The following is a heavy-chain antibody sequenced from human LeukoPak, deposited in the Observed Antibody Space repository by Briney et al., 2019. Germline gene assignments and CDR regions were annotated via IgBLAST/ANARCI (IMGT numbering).Heavy chain of an antibody. D-gene: IGHD1-26*01. V-gene: IGHV1-2*02. Sequence: ASVKVSCKASGYTFTGYYMHWVRQAPGQGLEWMGWINPNSGGTNYAQKFQGRVTMTRDTSISTAYMELSRLRSDDTAVYYCARDLQDTTADFGYWGQGTLVTVSS. CDR3: ARDLQDTTADFGY. CDR1: GYTFTGYY. J-gene: IGHJ4*02. CDR2: INPNSGGT.